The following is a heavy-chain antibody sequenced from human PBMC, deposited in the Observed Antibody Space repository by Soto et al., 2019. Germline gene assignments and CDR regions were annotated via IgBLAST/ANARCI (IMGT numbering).Heavy chain of an antibody. V-gene: IGHV3-9*01. J-gene: IGHJ6*02. D-gene: IGHD3-3*01. CDR1: GFTFDDYA. Sequence: SLRLSCAASGFTFDDYAMHWVRQAPGKGLKWVSGISWNSGSIGYADSVKGRFTISRDNAKNSLYLQMNSLRAEDTALYYCAKDTGRPHYDFWSGWDYYYYGMDVWGQGTTVTVSS. CDR2: ISWNSGSI. CDR3: AKDTGRPHYDFWSGWDYYYYGMDV.